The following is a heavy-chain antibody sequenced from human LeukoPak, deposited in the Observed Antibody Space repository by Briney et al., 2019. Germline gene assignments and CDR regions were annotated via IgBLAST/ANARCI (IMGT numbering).Heavy chain of an antibody. J-gene: IGHJ5*02. CDR1: GFTVSSNY. V-gene: IGHV3-23*01. D-gene: IGHD3-16*01. CDR2: ISGSGGST. CDR3: AKGEAFGELYNWFDP. Sequence: GGSLRLSCAASGFTVSSNYMSWVRQAPGKGLEWVSAISGSGGSTYYADSVKGRFTISRDNSKNTLYLQMNSLRAEDTAVYYCAKGEAFGELYNWFDPWGQGTLVTVSS.